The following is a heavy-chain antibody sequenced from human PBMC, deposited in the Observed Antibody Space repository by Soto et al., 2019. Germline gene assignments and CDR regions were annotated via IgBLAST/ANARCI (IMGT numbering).Heavy chain of an antibody. CDR3: ARAPAGYSSSNFDY. CDR1: GGTFSSYT. Sequence: QVQLVQSGAEVKKPGSSVKVSCKASGGTFSSYTISWVRQAPGQGLEWMGRIIPILGIANYAQKFQGRVTITADKSTSTAYMELSSLRSEDTAVYYCARAPAGYSSSNFDYWGQGTLVTVSS. V-gene: IGHV1-69*02. D-gene: IGHD6-6*01. J-gene: IGHJ4*02. CDR2: IIPILGIA.